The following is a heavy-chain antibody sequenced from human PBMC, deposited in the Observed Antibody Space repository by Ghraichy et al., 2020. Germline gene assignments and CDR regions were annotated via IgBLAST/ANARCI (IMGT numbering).Heavy chain of an antibody. D-gene: IGHD3-22*01. CDR2: ISSSSSTI. V-gene: IGHV3-48*04. J-gene: IGHJ5*02. CDR3: ARGPGDSSGYYYVDWFDP. CDR1: GFTFSSYS. Sequence: GSLRLSCAASGFTFSSYSMNWVRQAPGKGLEWVSYISSSSSTIYYADSVKGRFTISRDNAKNSLYLQMNSLRVEDTAVYYCARGPGDSSGYYYVDWFDPWGQGTLVTVSS.